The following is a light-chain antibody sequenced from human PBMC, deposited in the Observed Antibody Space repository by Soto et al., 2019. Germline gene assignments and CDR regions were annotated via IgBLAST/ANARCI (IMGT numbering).Light chain of an antibody. J-gene: IGLJ1*01. CDR3: CSYAGSSTYV. Sequence: QSALTQPASVSGSPGQSITISCTGTSSDVGSYNLVSWYQQHPGKAPKVMIYEDSQRPSGVSNRFSGSKSGNMASLTISGLQAEDEADYYCCSYAGSSTYVFGTGTKLTVL. CDR1: SSDVGSYNL. V-gene: IGLV2-23*01. CDR2: EDS.